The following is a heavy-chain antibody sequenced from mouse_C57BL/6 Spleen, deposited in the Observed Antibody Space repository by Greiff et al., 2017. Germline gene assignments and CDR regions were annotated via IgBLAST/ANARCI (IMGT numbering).Heavy chain of an antibody. CDR2: IDPETGGT. CDR3: TVSHDGYYLRFAY. Sequence: VKLVESGAELVRPGASVTLSCKASGYTFTDYEMHWVKQTPVHGLEWIGAIDPETGGTAYNQKFKGKAILTADKSSSTAYMELRSLTSEDSAVYYCTVSHDGYYLRFAYWGQGTLVTVSA. V-gene: IGHV1-15*01. CDR1: GYTFTDYE. D-gene: IGHD2-3*01. J-gene: IGHJ3*01.